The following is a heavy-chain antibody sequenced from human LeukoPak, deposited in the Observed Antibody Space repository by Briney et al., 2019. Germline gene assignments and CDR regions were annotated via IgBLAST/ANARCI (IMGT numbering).Heavy chain of an antibody. CDR1: GGSISSHY. J-gene: IGHJ3*02. CDR2: IYYTGTR. V-gene: IGHV4-59*08. Sequence: SETLSLTCTVSGGSISSHYWSWIRQPPGKGLEWIAYIYYTGTRNYNPSLKSRVTISVDTSKNQISLRLSSVTAADTGVYYCARQGIDAFDIWGQGTLVTVSS. CDR3: ARQGIDAFDI.